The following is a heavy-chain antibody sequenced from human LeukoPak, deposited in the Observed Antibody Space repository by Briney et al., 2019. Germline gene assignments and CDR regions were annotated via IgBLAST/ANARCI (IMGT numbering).Heavy chain of an antibody. J-gene: IGHJ6*02. CDR3: ARDSCSSTSCYHYYGMDV. D-gene: IGHD2-2*01. CDR2: IYSGGST. V-gene: IGHV3-53*01. Sequence: GGSLRLSCVASGFTVSSNYMSWVRQAPGKGLEWVSVIYSGGSTYYAGSVKGRFTISRDNSKNTLYLQMNSLRAEDTAVYYCARDSCSSTSCYHYYGMDVWGQGTTVTVSS. CDR1: GFTVSSNY.